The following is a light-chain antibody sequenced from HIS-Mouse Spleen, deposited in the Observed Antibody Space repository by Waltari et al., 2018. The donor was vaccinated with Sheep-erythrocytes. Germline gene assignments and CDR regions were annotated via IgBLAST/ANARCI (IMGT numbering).Light chain of an antibody. V-gene: IGLV2-11*01. CDR3: CSYAGSSTPWV. CDR1: SSDVGGYNY. Sequence: QSALTQPRSVSGSPGQSVTISCTGTSSDVGGYNYVSWYQQHPGKAPKLIVYDVSKRPSGVSKRFSGSKSGNTASLTISGLQAEDEADYYCCSYAGSSTPWVFGGGTKLTVL. J-gene: IGLJ3*02. CDR2: DVS.